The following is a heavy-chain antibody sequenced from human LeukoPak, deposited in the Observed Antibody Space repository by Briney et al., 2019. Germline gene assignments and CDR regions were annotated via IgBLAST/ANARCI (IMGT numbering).Heavy chain of an antibody. V-gene: IGHV3-23*01. CDR2: ISGSGGST. Sequence: GGSLRLSCVASGFIFSSYEMYWVRQAPGKGLEWVSSISGSGGSTYYADSVKGRFTISRDNSKNTLYLQVNSLRAEDTAVYYCAKDERRGGPDDYWGQGTLVTVSS. CDR3: AKDERRGGPDDY. J-gene: IGHJ4*02. D-gene: IGHD1-1*01. CDR1: GFIFSSYE.